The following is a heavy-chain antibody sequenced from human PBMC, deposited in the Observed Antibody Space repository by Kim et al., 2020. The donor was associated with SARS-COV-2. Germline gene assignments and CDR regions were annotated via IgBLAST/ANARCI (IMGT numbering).Heavy chain of an antibody. CDR2: IYPGDSDT. J-gene: IGHJ3*02. Sequence: GESLKISCKGSGYSFTSYWIGWVRQMPGKGLEWMGIIYPGDSDTRYSPSFQGQVTISADKSISTAYLQWSSLKASDTAMYYCARQYKWFGELPHDAFDIWGQGTMVTVSS. CDR3: ARQYKWFGELPHDAFDI. V-gene: IGHV5-51*01. D-gene: IGHD3-10*01. CDR1: GYSFTSYW.